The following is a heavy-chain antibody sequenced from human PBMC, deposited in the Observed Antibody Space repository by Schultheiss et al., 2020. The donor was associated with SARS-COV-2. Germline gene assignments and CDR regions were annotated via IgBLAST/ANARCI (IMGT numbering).Heavy chain of an antibody. J-gene: IGHJ2*01. CDR1: GFTFDDYA. Sequence: SLKISCAASGFTFDDYAMHWVRQAPGKGLEWVSGISWNSGSIGYADSVKGRFTISRDNAKNSLYLQMNSLRAEDTALYYCAKGAQWLVGYFDLWGRGTLVTVSS. V-gene: IGHV3-9*01. D-gene: IGHD6-19*01. CDR3: AKGAQWLVGYFDL. CDR2: ISWNSGSI.